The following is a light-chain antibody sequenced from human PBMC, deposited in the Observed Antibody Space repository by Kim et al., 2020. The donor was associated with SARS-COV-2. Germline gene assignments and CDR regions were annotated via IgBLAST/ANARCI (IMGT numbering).Light chain of an antibody. CDR1: QSVLHSSINKNY. CDR2: LAS. J-gene: IGKJ1*01. Sequence: ATINCKPSQSVLHSSINKNYLAWYQQKPGQPPKLLIYLASTRESGVPDRFGGSGSGTDFTLAISSLQAEDVAVYYCQQYYSVPWTFGQGTKVDIK. CDR3: QQYYSVPWT. V-gene: IGKV4-1*01.